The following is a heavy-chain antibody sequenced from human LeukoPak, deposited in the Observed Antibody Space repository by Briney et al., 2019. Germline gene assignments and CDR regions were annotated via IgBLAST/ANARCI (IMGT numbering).Heavy chain of an antibody. D-gene: IGHD1-26*01. Sequence: ASVKVSCKASGGTFSSYAISWVRQAPGQGLEWMGWISAYNGNTNYAQKLQGRVTMTTDTSTSTAYMELRSLRSDDTAVYYCAREWEGAFDIWGQGTMVTASS. CDR3: AREWEGAFDI. J-gene: IGHJ3*02. CDR2: ISAYNGNT. V-gene: IGHV1-18*01. CDR1: GGTFSSYA.